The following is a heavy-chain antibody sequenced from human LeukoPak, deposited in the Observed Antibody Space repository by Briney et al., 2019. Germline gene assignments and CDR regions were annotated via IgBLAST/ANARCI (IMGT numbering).Heavy chain of an antibody. V-gene: IGHV4-61*01. D-gene: IGHD3-22*01. CDR2: IYYSGST. J-gene: IGHJ4*02. CDR1: GGSVSSDSYY. CDR3: ARASLYYDSSGYPDY. Sequence: KAWETLSLTCTVSGGSVSSDSYYWSWIRQPPGKGLEWIGYIYYSGSTNYNPSLKSRVTISVDTSKNQFSLKLSSVTAADTAVYYCARASLYYDSSGYPDYWGQGTLVTVSS.